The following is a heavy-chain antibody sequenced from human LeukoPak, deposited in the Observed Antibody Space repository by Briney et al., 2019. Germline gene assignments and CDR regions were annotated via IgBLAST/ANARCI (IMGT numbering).Heavy chain of an antibody. J-gene: IGHJ4*02. CDR2: ISYDGSNK. V-gene: IGHV3-30-3*01. Sequence: GGSLRLSCAASGFTLSSYAMHWVRQAPGKGLEWVAVISYDGSNKYYADSVKGRFTISRDNSKNTLYLQMNSLRAEDTAVYYCAREAYPYYFDYWGQGTLVTVSS. CDR1: GFTLSSYA. D-gene: IGHD3-16*01. CDR3: AREAYPYYFDY.